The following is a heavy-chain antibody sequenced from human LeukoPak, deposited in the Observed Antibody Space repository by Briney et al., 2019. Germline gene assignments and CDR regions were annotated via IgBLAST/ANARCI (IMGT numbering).Heavy chain of an antibody. V-gene: IGHV4-61*02. CDR3: ARATKITIFGVVIIGRYFDY. Sequence: SETLSLTCTVSGGSISSGSYYWSWIRQPAGKGLEWIGRIYTSGSTNYNPSLKCRVTISVDTSKNQFSLKLSSVTAADTAVCYCARATKITIFGVVIIGRYFDYWGQGTLVTVSS. CDR1: GGSISSGSYY. D-gene: IGHD3-3*01. CDR2: IYTSGST. J-gene: IGHJ4*02.